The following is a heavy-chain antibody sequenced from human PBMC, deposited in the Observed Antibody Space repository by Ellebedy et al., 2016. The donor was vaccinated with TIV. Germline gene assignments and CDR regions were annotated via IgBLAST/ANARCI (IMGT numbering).Heavy chain of an antibody. J-gene: IGHJ6*02. V-gene: IGHV3-21*01. CDR2: ISSSSSYI. Sequence: GESLKISCAASGFTFSSYNMNWVRQAPGRGLEWVSSISSSSSYIYYEDSVKGRFTISRDNAKNSLYLLMNSLRAEDTAVLYCARERLELLHLRYDIDVWGQGTTVTVSS. CDR1: GFTFSSYN. CDR3: ARERLELLHLRYDIDV. D-gene: IGHD1-7*01.